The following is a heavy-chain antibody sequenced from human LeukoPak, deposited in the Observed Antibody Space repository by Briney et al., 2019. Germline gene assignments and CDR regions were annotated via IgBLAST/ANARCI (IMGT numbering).Heavy chain of an antibody. Sequence: SETLSLTCTVSGDTITDYFWSWIRQPPGKGLEWIGYLYYTGNTNYKPSLKSRVTISVDTSTNQFSLRLRSVTAADTAVYYCARGRVAYSAYYFDYWGRGTLVTVSS. CDR1: GDTITDYF. CDR3: ARGRVAYSAYYFDY. CDR2: LYYTGNT. V-gene: IGHV4-59*01. D-gene: IGHD2-15*01. J-gene: IGHJ4*02.